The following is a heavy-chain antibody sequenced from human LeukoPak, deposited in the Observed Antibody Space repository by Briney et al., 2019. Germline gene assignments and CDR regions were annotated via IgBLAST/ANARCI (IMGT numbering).Heavy chain of an antibody. CDR1: GGTFSSYA. CDR3: GSGDYGDYGGPDAFDI. J-gene: IGHJ3*02. CDR2: IIPIFGIA. Sequence: SVKVSCKASGGTFSSYAISWVRQAPGQGLEWMGRIIPIFGIANYAQKFQGGVTITADKSSSTAYMELGSLRSEDTAVYYCGSGDYGDYGGPDAFDIWGQGTMVTVSS. V-gene: IGHV1-69*04. D-gene: IGHD4-17*01.